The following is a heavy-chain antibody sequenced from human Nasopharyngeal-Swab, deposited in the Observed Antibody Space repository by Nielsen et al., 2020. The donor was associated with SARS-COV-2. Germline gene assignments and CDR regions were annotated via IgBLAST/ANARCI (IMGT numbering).Heavy chain of an antibody. CDR2: ISSSSSYI. J-gene: IGHJ6*02. Sequence: GSLKISCAASGFTFSSYSMNWVRQAPGKGLEWVSSISSSSSYIYYADSVKGRFTISRDNAKNSLYLQMNSLRAEDTAVYYCARVRSAEGFWSGYRPPYYGMDVWGQGTTVTVSS. CDR1: GFTFSSYS. D-gene: IGHD3-3*01. CDR3: ARVRSAEGFWSGYRPPYYGMDV. V-gene: IGHV3-21*01.